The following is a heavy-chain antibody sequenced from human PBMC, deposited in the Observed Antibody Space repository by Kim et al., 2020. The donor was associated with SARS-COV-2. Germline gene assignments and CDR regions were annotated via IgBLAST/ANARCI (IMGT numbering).Heavy chain of an antibody. J-gene: IGHJ4*02. CDR2: IYSGGSST. CDR1: GFTFSSYA. V-gene: IGHV3-23*03. D-gene: IGHD3-16*01. CDR3: AKDEGGVDY. Sequence: GGSLRLSCAASGFTFSSYAMSWVRQAPGKGLEWVSVIYSGGSSTYYADSVKGRFTISRDNSKNTLYLQMNSLRAEDTAVYYCAKDEGGVDYWGQGTLVTVS.